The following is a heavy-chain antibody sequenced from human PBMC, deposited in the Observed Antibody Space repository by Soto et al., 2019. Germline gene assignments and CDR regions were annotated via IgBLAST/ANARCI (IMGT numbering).Heavy chain of an antibody. J-gene: IGHJ4*02. Sequence: EVQLVESGGGLVQPGGSLRLSCAASGFTFNNYWMTWVRQAPGKGLEWVATIKEDESEKYYGASVRGRFTVSRDNAKNSLYLQMNSLRLDDTAVYYCVRARVDYWGQGSLVTVSS. V-gene: IGHV3-7*04. CDR3: VRARVDY. CDR2: IKEDESEK. CDR1: GFTFNNYW.